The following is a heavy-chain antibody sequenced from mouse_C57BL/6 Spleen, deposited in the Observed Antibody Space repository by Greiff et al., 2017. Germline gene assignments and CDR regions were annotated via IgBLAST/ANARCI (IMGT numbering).Heavy chain of an antibody. CDR1: GYTFTSYW. CDR3: ARCLKDAMDY. Sequence: VQLQQPGAELVMPGASVKLSCKASGYTFTSYWMHWVKQRPGQGLEWIGEIDPSDSYTNYNQKFKGKSTLTVDKSSSTAYMQLSSLTSEDSAVYYCARCLKDAMDYWGQGTSVTVSS. V-gene: IGHV1-69*01. J-gene: IGHJ4*01. CDR2: IDPSDSYT.